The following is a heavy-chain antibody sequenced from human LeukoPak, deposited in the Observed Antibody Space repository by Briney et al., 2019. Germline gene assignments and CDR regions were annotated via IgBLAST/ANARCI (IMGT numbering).Heavy chain of an antibody. D-gene: IGHD2-2*02. J-gene: IGHJ4*02. V-gene: IGHV3-33*06. Sequence: PGRSLRLSCAASGFTFSSYGMHWVRQAPGKGLEWVAVIWYDGSNKYYADSVKGRFTISRDNSKNTLYLQMNSLRAEDTAVYYCAKEYCSSTSCYTHYWGQGTLVTVSS. CDR3: AKEYCSSTSCYTHY. CDR2: IWYDGSNK. CDR1: GFTFSSYG.